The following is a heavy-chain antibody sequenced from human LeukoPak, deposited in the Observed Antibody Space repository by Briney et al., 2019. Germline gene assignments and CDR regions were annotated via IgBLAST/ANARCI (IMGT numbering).Heavy chain of an antibody. CDR1: GYTFTGYY. CDR2: INPNSGGT. J-gene: IGHJ3*02. CDR3: ARAYYYDSSAAFDI. Sequence: GASVKVSCKASGYTFTGYYMHWVRQAPGQGLEWMGWINPNSGGTNYAQKFQGRVTMTRDTSISTAYMELSRLRSDDTAVYYCARAYYYDSSAAFDIWGQGTMVTVSS. V-gene: IGHV1-2*02. D-gene: IGHD3-22*01.